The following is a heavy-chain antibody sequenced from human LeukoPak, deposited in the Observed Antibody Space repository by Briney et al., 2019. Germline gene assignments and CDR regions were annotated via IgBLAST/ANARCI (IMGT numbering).Heavy chain of an antibody. Sequence: SETLSLTCTVSGGSISSYYWSWIRQPAGKGLDWIGRIYTSGSTNYNPSLKSRVTMSVDTSKNQFSLKLSSVTAADTAVYYCARFVRRVVPAAMRSIYYYYMDVWGKGTTVTVSS. CDR1: GGSISSYY. J-gene: IGHJ6*03. D-gene: IGHD2-2*01. CDR3: ARFVRRVVPAAMRSIYYYYMDV. V-gene: IGHV4-4*07. CDR2: IYTSGST.